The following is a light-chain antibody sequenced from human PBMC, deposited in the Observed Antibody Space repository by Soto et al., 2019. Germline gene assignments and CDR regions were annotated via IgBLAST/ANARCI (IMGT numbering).Light chain of an antibody. CDR2: TAS. V-gene: IGKV1-39*01. Sequence: DIQMTQSPSSLSASVGDRVTITCRASQSIGIYLNWYQQKPGKAPKLLIYTASSLYSGVPSRFSGSGSGTDFTLTISSLQTEDFATYYCQQSFSTLPITFGQGTRLEIK. CDR1: QSIGIY. J-gene: IGKJ5*01. CDR3: QQSFSTLPIT.